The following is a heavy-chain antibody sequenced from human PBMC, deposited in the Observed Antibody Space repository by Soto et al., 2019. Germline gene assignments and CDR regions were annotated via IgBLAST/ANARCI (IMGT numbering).Heavy chain of an antibody. Sequence: ASVKVSCKASGYTFTGYYMHWVRQAPGQGLEWMGWINPNSGGTNYAQKFQGRVTMTRDTSTSTAYMELSRLRSDDTAVYYCARGTPLRRYYFDYWGQGTLVTVSS. V-gene: IGHV1-2*02. J-gene: IGHJ4*02. CDR3: ARGTPLRRYYFDY. CDR2: INPNSGGT. D-gene: IGHD4-17*01. CDR1: GYTFTGYY.